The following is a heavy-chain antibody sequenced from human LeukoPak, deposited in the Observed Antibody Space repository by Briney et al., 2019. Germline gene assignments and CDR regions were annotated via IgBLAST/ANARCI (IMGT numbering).Heavy chain of an antibody. CDR1: GGSISSYY. D-gene: IGHD1-14*01. CDR3: ARRARNFDY. CDR2: IYYSGST. J-gene: IGHJ4*02. V-gene: IGHV4-59*08. Sequence: SETLSLTCTVSGGSISSYYWSWIRQPPGEGLEWIGYIYYSGSTNYNPSLKSRVTISVDTSKNQFSLKLSSVTSADTAVYYCARRARNFDYWGQGTLVTVSS.